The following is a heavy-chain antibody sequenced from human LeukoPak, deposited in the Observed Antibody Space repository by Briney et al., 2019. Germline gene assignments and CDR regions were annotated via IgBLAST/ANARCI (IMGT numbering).Heavy chain of an antibody. Sequence: SETLSLTCTVSGGSISSYDWSWIRQPAGKGLEWIGRLYTSGSTKYNPSLKSRVTMSVDTSKNQFSLQLTSVTAADTAVYYCARDQPRYYYSSGDHAAFGIWGQGTMVTVSS. V-gene: IGHV4-4*07. CDR1: GGSISSYD. CDR2: LYTSGST. D-gene: IGHD3-22*01. CDR3: ARDQPRYYYSSGDHAAFGI. J-gene: IGHJ3*02.